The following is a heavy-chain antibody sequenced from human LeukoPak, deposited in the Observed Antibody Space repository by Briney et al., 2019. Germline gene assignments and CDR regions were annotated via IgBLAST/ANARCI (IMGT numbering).Heavy chain of an antibody. CDR2: INPNSGGT. Sequence: GASVKVSCKASGYTFTGYYMHWVRQAPGQGLEWMGWINPNSGGTNYAQKFQGRVTMTRDMSTSTVYMELSSLRSEDTAVYYCARGYGRGPDNYFDYWGQGTLVTVSS. J-gene: IGHJ4*02. V-gene: IGHV1-2*02. D-gene: IGHD3-10*02. CDR3: ARGYGRGPDNYFDY. CDR1: GYTFTGYY.